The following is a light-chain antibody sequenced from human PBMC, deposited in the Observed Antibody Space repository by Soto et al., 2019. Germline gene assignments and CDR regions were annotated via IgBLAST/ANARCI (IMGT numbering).Light chain of an antibody. V-gene: IGLV2-8*01. Sequence: QSVLTQPPSASGSPGQSVTISCTGASGDVGGYNYVSWYQQHPGKAPKLMIYEVTKRPSGVPDRFSGSKSGNTASLTISGLQAEDEADYYCSSYTAGGTIFGTGTKLTVL. CDR1: SGDVGGYNY. CDR3: SSYTAGGTI. J-gene: IGLJ1*01. CDR2: EVT.